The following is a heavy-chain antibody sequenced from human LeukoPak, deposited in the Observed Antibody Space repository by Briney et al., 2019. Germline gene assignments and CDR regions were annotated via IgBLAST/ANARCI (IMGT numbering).Heavy chain of an antibody. V-gene: IGHV3-48*01. CDR2: ISSSSSTI. CDR3: LGAFDF. CDR1: GFTFSNYA. Sequence: PGGSLRLSCTASGFTFSNYAITWVRQAPGKGLEWVSYISSSSSTIYYADSVKGRFTISRDNAKNSLYLQTNSLRAEDTAVYYCLGAFDFWGQGTMVTVSS. J-gene: IGHJ3*01.